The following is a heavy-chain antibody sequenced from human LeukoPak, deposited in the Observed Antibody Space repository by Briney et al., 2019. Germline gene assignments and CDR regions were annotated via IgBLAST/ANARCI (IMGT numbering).Heavy chain of an antibody. CDR3: ARSHLIGYYDGSGYYTF. CDR2: INPNSGGT. Sequence: ASVKVSCKASGYTFTGYYMHWVRQAPGQGLEWMGWINPNSGGTNYAQKFQGRVTMTRDTSISTAYMELSRLRSDDTAVYYCARSHLIGYYDGSGYYTFWGQGTLVAVSS. D-gene: IGHD3-22*01. CDR1: GYTFTGYY. V-gene: IGHV1-2*02. J-gene: IGHJ4*02.